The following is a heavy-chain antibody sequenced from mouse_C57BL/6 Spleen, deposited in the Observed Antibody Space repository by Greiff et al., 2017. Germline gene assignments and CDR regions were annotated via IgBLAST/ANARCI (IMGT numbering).Heavy chain of an antibody. J-gene: IGHJ3*01. V-gene: IGHV1-80*01. D-gene: IGHD2-5*01. Sequence: QVQLQQSGAELVKPGASVKISCKASGYAFSSYWMNWVKQRPGKGLEWIGQIYPRDGDTNYNGKFKGKATLTADKSSSTAYMQLSSLTSEDSAVYFCARAYSNSGFAYWGQGTLVTVSA. CDR1: GYAFSSYW. CDR2: IYPRDGDT. CDR3: ARAYSNSGFAY.